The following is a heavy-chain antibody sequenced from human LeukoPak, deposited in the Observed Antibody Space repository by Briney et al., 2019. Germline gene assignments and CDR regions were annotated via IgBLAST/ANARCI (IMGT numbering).Heavy chain of an antibody. D-gene: IGHD6-13*01. CDR1: GFTFSSYA. CDR3: AKVEGGWTAAGPNFDY. Sequence: GGSLRLSCAASGFTFSSYAMSWVRQAPGKGLEWVSAISGSGGSTYYADSVKGRFTISRDHSKNTLYPQMNSLRAEDTAVYYCAKVEGGWTAAGPNFDYWGQGTLVTVSS. J-gene: IGHJ4*02. V-gene: IGHV3-23*01. CDR2: ISGSGGST.